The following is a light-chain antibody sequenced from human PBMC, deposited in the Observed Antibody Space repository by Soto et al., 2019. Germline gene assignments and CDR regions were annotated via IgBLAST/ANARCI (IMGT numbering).Light chain of an antibody. CDR3: QQNYSIPIT. J-gene: IGKJ5*01. CDR1: QSISTY. CDR2: AAS. V-gene: IGKV1-39*01. Sequence: EIQMTRSPSSLSASVGGRVTLTCRASQSISTYLNWYHQKPGKAPDLLIYAASSLKSGVPSRFSGRGSGTDFTLTITGLQPADVAIYYCQQNYSIPITFGQGTRLEIK.